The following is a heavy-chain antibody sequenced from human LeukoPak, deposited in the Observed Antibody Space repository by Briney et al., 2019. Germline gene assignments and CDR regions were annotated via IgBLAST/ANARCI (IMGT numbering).Heavy chain of an antibody. CDR1: GGSISSSRYY. D-gene: IGHD4-17*01. Sequence: SETLSLTCTVSGGSISSSRYYWGWIRQPPGKGLEWIGSIYDSGSTYYNPSLKSRVTISVATSKNQFSLKLSSVTAADTAVYYCARDLRGFDPWGQGTLVTVSS. CDR2: IYDSGST. V-gene: IGHV4-39*02. J-gene: IGHJ5*02. CDR3: ARDLRGFDP.